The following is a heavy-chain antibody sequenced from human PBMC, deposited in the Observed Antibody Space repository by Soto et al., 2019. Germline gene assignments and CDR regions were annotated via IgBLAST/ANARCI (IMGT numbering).Heavy chain of an antibody. CDR1: GFTFTSSA. J-gene: IGHJ5*02. CDR2: IVVGSGNT. D-gene: IGHD3-10*01. Sequence: SVKVSCKASGFTFTSSAMQWVRQARGQRLEWIGWIVVGSGNTNYAQKFQERVTITRDTSTSTAYMELRSLISDDTAVYYCARGVGSGIYYNQYNWFDPWGQGTLVTVSS. V-gene: IGHV1-58*02. CDR3: ARGVGSGIYYNQYNWFDP.